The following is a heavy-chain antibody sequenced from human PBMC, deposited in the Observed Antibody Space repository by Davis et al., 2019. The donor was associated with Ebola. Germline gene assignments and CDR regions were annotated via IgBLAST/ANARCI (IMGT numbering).Heavy chain of an antibody. J-gene: IGHJ4*02. CDR3: ARAGNYASPHHFDY. V-gene: IGHV3-7*01. CDR1: GFTFDDYT. D-gene: IGHD1-7*01. CDR2: IKQDGSEK. Sequence: GGSLRLSCAASGFTFDDYTMHWVRQAPGKGLEWVANIKQDGSEKYYVDSVKGRFTISRDNAKNSLYLQMNSLRAEDTAVYYCARAGNYASPHHFDYWGQGSLVTVSS.